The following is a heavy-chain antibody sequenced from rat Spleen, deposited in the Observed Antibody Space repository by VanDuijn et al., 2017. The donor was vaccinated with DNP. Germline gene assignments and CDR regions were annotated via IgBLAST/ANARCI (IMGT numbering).Heavy chain of an antibody. V-gene: IGHV5-25*01. D-gene: IGHD1-6*01. Sequence: EVKLVESGGGLVQPGRSLKLSCAASGFTFSNYGMAWVRQTPTKGLEWVASISTGGDDTYYRDSVKGRFTISRDNAQSTLYLQMNSLSSEDTATYYCTRKYTTDYYWYFDFWGPGTMVTVSS. CDR1: GFTFSNYG. CDR3: TRKYTTDYYWYFDF. CDR2: ISTGGDDT. J-gene: IGHJ1*01.